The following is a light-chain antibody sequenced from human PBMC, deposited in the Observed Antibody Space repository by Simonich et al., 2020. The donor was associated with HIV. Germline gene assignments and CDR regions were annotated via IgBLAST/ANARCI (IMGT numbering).Light chain of an antibody. CDR3: SSYTSSSTVV. CDR1: SSDVGCYNY. J-gene: IGLJ2*01. V-gene: IGLV2-14*01. CDR2: DVS. Sequence: QSALTHPASVSGSPGQSITISCTGTSSDVGCYNYVSWFQQHPGKAPNVMIYDVSKRPSGVSTRFSGSKSGNTASLTISGLQAEDEADYYCSSYTSSSTVVFGGGTKLTVL.